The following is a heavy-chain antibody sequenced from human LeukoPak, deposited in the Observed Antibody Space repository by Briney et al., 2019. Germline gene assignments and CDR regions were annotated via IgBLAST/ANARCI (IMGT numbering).Heavy chain of an antibody. Sequence: GGSLRLSCAASGFTFSSYAMSWVRQAPGKGLEWVSAISGSGGSTYYADSVKGRFTMSRDNAKNALYLQMNSLRAEDTAIYYCAKDTQDLRLYHRGYYFDYWGQGTLVTVSS. CDR2: ISGSGGST. CDR1: GFTFSSYA. D-gene: IGHD5-12*01. CDR3: AKDTQDLRLYHRGYYFDY. V-gene: IGHV3-23*01. J-gene: IGHJ4*02.